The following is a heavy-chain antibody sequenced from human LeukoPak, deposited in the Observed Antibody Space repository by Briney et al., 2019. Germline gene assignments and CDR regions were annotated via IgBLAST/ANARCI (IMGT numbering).Heavy chain of an antibody. J-gene: IGHJ4*02. D-gene: IGHD2-21*02. V-gene: IGHV3-48*02. CDR3: ARVSVVTAIPFDY. CDR2: ISSSSSTI. Sequence: PGGSPRLSCAASGFTFSSYSMNWVRQAPGKGLEWVSYISSSSSTIYYADSVRGRFTISRDNAKNSLYLQMNSLRDEDTAVYYCARVSVVTAIPFDYWGQGTLVTVSS. CDR1: GFTFSSYS.